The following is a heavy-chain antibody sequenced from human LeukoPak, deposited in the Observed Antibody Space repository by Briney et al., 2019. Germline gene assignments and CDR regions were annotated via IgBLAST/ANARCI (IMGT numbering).Heavy chain of an antibody. D-gene: IGHD3-3*01. Sequence: PGGSLRLSCAASGFTFSSYAMSWVRQAPGKGLEWVSAISGSGGSTYYADSVKGRFTISRDNSKNTLYLQMNSLRAEDTAVYYCAKVLDITISGVVIIRGYMDVWGKGTTVTVSS. V-gene: IGHV3-23*01. CDR2: ISGSGGST. CDR1: GFTFSSYA. J-gene: IGHJ6*03. CDR3: AKVLDITISGVVIIRGYMDV.